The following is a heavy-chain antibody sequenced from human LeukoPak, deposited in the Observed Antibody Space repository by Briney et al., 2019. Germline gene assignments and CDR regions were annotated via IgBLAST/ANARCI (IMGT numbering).Heavy chain of an antibody. V-gene: IGHV4-39*01. CDR1: GVSITNSRYY. J-gene: IGHJ4*02. CDR2: IHYGGNT. D-gene: IGHD5-12*01. CDR3: AGYSGFDWRNYFDY. Sequence: SETLSLTCTLSGVSITNSRYYWGWVRQPPGKELEWIGTIHYGGNTYYNPSLRSRVTISVGSSSNQFSLRLSSMTAADTAVYYCAGYSGFDWRNYFDYWGQGFLVTVSS.